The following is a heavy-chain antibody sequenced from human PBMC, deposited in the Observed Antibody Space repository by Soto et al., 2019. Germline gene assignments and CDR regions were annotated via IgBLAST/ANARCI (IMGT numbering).Heavy chain of an antibody. CDR3: ARGDSSGYSY. Sequence: PSETLSLTCTVSGVSISSYYWSWIRQPPGKGLEWIGYIYYSGSTNYNPSLKSRVTISVDTSKNQFSLKLGSVTAADTAVYYCARGDSSGYSYWGQGTLVTVSS. J-gene: IGHJ4*02. V-gene: IGHV4-59*01. CDR2: IYYSGST. D-gene: IGHD3-22*01. CDR1: GVSISSYY.